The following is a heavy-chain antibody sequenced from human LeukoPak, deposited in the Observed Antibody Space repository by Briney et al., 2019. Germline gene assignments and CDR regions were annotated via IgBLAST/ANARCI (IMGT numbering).Heavy chain of an antibody. CDR3: ARPRSTHAFDI. CDR1: GGSISSSSYY. J-gene: IGHJ3*02. Sequence: PSETLSLTCTVSGGSISSSSYYWGWIRQPPGKGLEWIGSIYYSGSTYYNPSLKSRVTISVDTSKNQFSLKLSSVTAADTAVYYCARPRSTHAFDIWGQGTMVTVSS. CDR2: IYYSGST. D-gene: IGHD5-24*01. V-gene: IGHV4-39*01.